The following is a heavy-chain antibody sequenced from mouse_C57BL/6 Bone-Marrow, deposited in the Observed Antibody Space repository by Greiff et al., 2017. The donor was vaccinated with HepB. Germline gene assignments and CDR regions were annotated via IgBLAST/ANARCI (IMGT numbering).Heavy chain of an antibody. Sequence: EVKLLESGGGLVQPGGSLKLSCAASGIDFSRYWMSWVRRAPGKGLEWIGEINPDSSTINYAPSLKDKFIISRDNAKNTLYLQMSKVRSEDTALYYCAIFYYGAWFAYWGQGTLVTVSA. V-gene: IGHV4-1*01. D-gene: IGHD1-1*01. CDR1: GIDFSRYW. CDR3: AIFYYGAWFAY. J-gene: IGHJ3*01. CDR2: INPDSSTI.